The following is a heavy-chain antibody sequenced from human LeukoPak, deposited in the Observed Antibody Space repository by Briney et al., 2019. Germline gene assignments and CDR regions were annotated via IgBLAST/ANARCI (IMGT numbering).Heavy chain of an antibody. CDR1: GYTFTGYY. V-gene: IGHV1-2*02. D-gene: IGHD3-3*01. CDR3: ARDLSYDFWSGYYYYYYGMDV. J-gene: IGHJ6*02. CDR2: INPNSGGT. Sequence: ASVKVSFKASGYTFTGYYMHWVRQAPGQGLEWMGWINPNSGGTNYAQKFQGRVTMTRDTSISTAYMELSRLRSDDTAVYYCARDLSYDFWSGYYYYYYGMDVWGQGTTVTVSS.